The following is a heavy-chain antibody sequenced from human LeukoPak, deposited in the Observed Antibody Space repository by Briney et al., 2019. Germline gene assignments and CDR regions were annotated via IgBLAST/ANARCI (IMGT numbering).Heavy chain of an antibody. J-gene: IGHJ4*02. CDR2: MNADGSEK. V-gene: IGHV3-7*01. Sequence: GESLRLSCAASGFGFSNYWMSWVRQAPGKGLEWVANMNADGSEKNYFDSVKGRFTISRDNAQDSLYLQMNSLRAEDTAVYYCARDRGYSSFDYWGQGTPLTVSS. D-gene: IGHD4-11*01. CDR3: ARDRGYSSFDY. CDR1: GFGFSNYW.